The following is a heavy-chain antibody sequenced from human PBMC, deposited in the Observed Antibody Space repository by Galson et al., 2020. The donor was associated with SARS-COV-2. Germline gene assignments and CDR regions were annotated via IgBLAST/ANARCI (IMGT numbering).Heavy chain of an antibody. CDR3: ARDGYYDGSDSYSPFFDY. V-gene: IGHV4-39*07. Sequence: SETLSLTCTVSGGSISTTSHFWAWVRQPPGKGLEWIGNIYYTGSTYYNPSLKSRITMSVDTSKNQFSLKLDSVTAADTAFYYCARDGYYDGSDSYSPFFDYWGQGALVTVSS. J-gene: IGHJ4*02. D-gene: IGHD3-22*01. CDR2: IYYTGST. CDR1: GGSISTTSHF.